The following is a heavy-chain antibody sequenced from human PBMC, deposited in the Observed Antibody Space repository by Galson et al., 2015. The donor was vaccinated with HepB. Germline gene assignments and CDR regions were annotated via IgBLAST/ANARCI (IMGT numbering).Heavy chain of an antibody. CDR1: GFTFSSYG. Sequence: SLRLSCAASGFTFSSYGMHWVRQAPGKGLEWVAVIWYDGSNKYYADPVKGRFTISRDNSKNTLYLQMNSLRAEDTAVYYCARDLHYYDSSGWLGFDYWGQGTLVTVSS. CDR3: ARDLHYYDSSGWLGFDY. CDR2: IWYDGSNK. D-gene: IGHD3-22*01. V-gene: IGHV3-33*08. J-gene: IGHJ4*02.